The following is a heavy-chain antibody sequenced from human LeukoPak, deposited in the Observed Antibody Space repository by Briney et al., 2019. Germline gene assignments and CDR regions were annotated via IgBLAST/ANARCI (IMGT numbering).Heavy chain of an antibody. J-gene: IGHJ4*02. Sequence: ASVKVSCKASGYTFTGYYMHWVRQAPGQGLEWMGWINPNSGGTNYAQKFQGRVTMTRDTSISTAYMELSRLRSDDTAVYYCASWAGRSEPYYFDYRGQGTLVTVSS. CDR3: ASWAGRSEPYYFDY. D-gene: IGHD1-14*01. V-gene: IGHV1-2*02. CDR2: INPNSGGT. CDR1: GYTFTGYY.